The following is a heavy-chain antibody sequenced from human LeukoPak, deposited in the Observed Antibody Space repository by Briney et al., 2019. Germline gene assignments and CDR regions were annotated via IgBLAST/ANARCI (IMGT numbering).Heavy chain of an antibody. CDR3: ARGSVVPAAIPDY. D-gene: IGHD2-2*01. CDR2: IYFSGST. J-gene: IGHJ4*02. Sequence: SETLSLTCTVSSGSISNYYWSWIRQSPGRGLEWIGYIYFSGSTNYNPSLRSRVTISIDTSKNQFSLNLSSVTAADTAVYYCARGSVVPAAIPDYWGQGTLVTVSS. CDR1: SGSISNYY. V-gene: IGHV4-59*08.